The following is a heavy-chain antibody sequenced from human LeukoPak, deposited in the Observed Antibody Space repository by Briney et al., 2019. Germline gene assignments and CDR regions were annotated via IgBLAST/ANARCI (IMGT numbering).Heavy chain of an antibody. CDR3: AKDSYIAATGRDY. CDR2: ISGSGGHT. V-gene: IGHV3-23*01. CDR1: GFTFSSYA. J-gene: IGHJ4*02. D-gene: IGHD6-13*01. Sequence: PRGSLRLSCAASGFTFSSYAMSWVRQAPGKGLEWVSTISGSGGHTYYADSVKGRFTISRDDSKNTLYLQMNSLRAEDTAVYYCAKDSYIAATGRDYWGQGTLVTVSS.